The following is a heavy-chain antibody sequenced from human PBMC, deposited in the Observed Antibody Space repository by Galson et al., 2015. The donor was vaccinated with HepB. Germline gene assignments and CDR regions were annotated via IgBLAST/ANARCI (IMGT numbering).Heavy chain of an antibody. D-gene: IGHD2-21*01. V-gene: IGHV2-5*02. CDR3: AHKLRVVVNDRGPTGYDAFDI. CDR1: GFSLSTSGVG. J-gene: IGHJ3*02. CDR2: IYWDDDK. Sequence: PALVKPTQTLTLTCTFSGFSLSTSGVGVGWIRQPPGKALEWLALIYWDDDKRYSPSLKSRLTITKDTSKNQVVLTMTNMDPVDTATYYCAHKLRVVVNDRGPTGYDAFDIWGQGTMVTVSS.